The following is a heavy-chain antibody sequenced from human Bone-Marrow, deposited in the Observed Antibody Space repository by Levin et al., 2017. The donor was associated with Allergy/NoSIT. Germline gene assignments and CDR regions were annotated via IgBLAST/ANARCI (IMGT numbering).Heavy chain of an antibody. CDR2: IKSKTDGGTT. CDR3: TTALSGVAAVAGITTPNYYFDY. CDR1: GFTFSNAW. D-gene: IGHD6-19*01. J-gene: IGHJ4*02. Sequence: AGGSLRLSCAASGFTFSNAWMSWVRQAPGKGLEWVGRIKSKTDGGTTDYAAPVKGRFTISRDDSKNTLYLQMNSLKTEDTAVYYCTTALSGVAAVAGITTPNYYFDYWGQGTLVTVSS. V-gene: IGHV3-15*01.